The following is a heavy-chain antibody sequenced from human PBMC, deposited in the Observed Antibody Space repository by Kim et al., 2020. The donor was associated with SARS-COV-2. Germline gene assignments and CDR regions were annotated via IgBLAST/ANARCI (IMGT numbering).Heavy chain of an antibody. Sequence: DSVRGRFTISRDNAKNSLYLQMNSLRDEDTAVYYCAGDLDGYYYDSSGYEYWGQGTLVTVSA. J-gene: IGHJ4*02. D-gene: IGHD3-22*01. V-gene: IGHV3-48*02. CDR3: AGDLDGYYYDSSGYEY.